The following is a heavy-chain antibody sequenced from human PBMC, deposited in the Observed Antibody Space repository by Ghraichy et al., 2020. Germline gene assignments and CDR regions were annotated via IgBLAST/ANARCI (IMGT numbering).Heavy chain of an antibody. J-gene: IGHJ6*02. CDR3: ARHVRGNPGGGLDV. CDR1: GASISSSSYF. D-gene: IGHD3-16*01. Sequence: SQTLSLTCTVSGASISSSSYFWVWIRQPPGKGLEWIGHIYYSGNTNYNPSHNGRVTISLDMSKNHFSLKLMSVTAADTSVYYCARHVRGNPGGGLDVWGQGTTVTVTS. V-gene: IGHV4-39*01. CDR2: IYYSGNT.